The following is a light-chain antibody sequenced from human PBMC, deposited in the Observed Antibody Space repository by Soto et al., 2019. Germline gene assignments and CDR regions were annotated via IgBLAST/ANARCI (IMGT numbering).Light chain of an antibody. CDR1: SXDVGGYDL. CDR3: CSYAGSRTFV. J-gene: IGLJ3*02. V-gene: IGLV2-23*02. CDR2: EDT. Sequence: SVLTQPASVSGSPGQSITISCTGTSXDVGGYDLVSWYQQHPGKAPKLMIFEDTARLSGISNRFSGSKSGDTASLTISRLQAEDEAHYYCCSYAGSRTFVFGGGTK.